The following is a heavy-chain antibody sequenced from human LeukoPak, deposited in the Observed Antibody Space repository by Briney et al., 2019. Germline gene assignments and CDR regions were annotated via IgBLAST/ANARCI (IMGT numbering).Heavy chain of an antibody. CDR3: ARDPMAVAATLDAFDI. J-gene: IGHJ3*02. V-gene: IGHV4-61*01. CDR2: IYYSGST. CDR1: GGSVSSGSYY. D-gene: IGHD2-15*01. Sequence: SETLSLTCTVSGGSVSSGSYYWSWIRQPPGKGLEWIGYIYYSGSTNYNPSLKRRVTISVDTSKNQFSLKLSSVTAADTAVYYCARDPMAVAATLDAFDIWGQGTMVTVSS.